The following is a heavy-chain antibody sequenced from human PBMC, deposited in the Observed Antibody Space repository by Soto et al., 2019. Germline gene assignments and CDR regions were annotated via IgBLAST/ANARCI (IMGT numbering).Heavy chain of an antibody. CDR3: ARYPWIQLWSPYGMDV. J-gene: IGHJ6*02. Sequence: ASVKVSCKASGYTFTGYYMHWVRQAPGQGLEWMGWINPNSGGTNYAQKFQGRVTMTRDTSISTAYTELSRLRSDDTAVYYCARYPWIQLWSPYGMDVWGQGTTVTVSS. CDR2: INPNSGGT. CDR1: GYTFTGYY. V-gene: IGHV1-2*02. D-gene: IGHD5-18*01.